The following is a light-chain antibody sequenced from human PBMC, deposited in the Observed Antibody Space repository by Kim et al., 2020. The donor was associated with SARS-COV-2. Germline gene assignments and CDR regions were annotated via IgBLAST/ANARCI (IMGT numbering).Light chain of an antibody. CDR2: AAS. CDR1: QGISSY. CDR3: QQSYSTPPMYT. V-gene: IGKV1-39*01. J-gene: IGKJ2*01. Sequence: SVGDRVTITCRASQGISSYLNWYQQKPGKAPKLLIYAASSLQSGVPSRFSGSGSGTDFTLTISSLQPEDFATYYCQQSYSTPPMYTFGQGTKLEI.